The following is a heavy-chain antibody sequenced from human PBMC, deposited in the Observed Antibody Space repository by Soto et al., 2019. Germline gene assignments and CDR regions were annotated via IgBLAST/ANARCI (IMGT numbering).Heavy chain of an antibody. V-gene: IGHV3-30-3*01. CDR1: GFTFSRYD. Sequence: QVQLVESGGGVVQPGRSLRLSCAASGFTFSRYDMHWVRQAPGKGLERVAVISYDGSNKYYADYVKGRFTISRDKSKNTLYLQMNSLRAEDTAVYYCAREETEGAVEYCFDYWGQGTLVTVSS. J-gene: IGHJ4*02. D-gene: IGHD1-26*01. CDR2: ISYDGSNK. CDR3: AREETEGAVEYCFDY.